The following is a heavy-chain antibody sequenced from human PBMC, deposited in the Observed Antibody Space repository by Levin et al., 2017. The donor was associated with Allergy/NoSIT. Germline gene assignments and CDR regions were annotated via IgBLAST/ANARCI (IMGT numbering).Heavy chain of an antibody. CDR1: GYIFSTHY. CDR3: TRGGTLTSFQLCDS. J-gene: IGHJ4*02. V-gene: IGHV1-2*02. CDR2: INPHNGNT. Sequence: PGESLKISCKTSGYIFSTHYIHWVRQAPGQGLEWMGWINPHNGNTFSAQKLKDRVTMTTDPSISTAFMELSRLRSDDTAIYYCTRGGTLTSFQLCDSWGQGTLVTVSS. D-gene: IGHD4-17*01.